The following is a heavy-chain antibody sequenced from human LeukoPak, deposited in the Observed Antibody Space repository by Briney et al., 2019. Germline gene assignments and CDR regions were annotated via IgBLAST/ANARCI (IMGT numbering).Heavy chain of an antibody. V-gene: IGHV3-23*01. CDR2: ISGSGGST. Sequence: PGGSLRLSXAASGFTFSSYAMSWVRQAPGKGLEWVSAISGSGGSTYYADSVKGRFTISRDNSKNTLYLQMNSLRAEDTAVYYCAKDLGLLWFGEVGSFDYWGQGTLVTVSS. J-gene: IGHJ4*02. CDR3: AKDLGLLWFGEVGSFDY. CDR1: GFTFSSYA. D-gene: IGHD3-10*01.